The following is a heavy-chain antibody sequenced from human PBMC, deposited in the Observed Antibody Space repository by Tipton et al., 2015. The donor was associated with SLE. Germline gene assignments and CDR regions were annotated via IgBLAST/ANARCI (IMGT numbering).Heavy chain of an antibody. Sequence: SLRLSCVASGFAFNTAWMTWVRQAPGKGLEWVGRIKSMSDGGTADFAATVKGRIIMSRNDADNTMYLDLHSLTAEDTAVYYCTTDRYSLHGGLDYWGQGTLVTVSS. CDR3: TTDRYSLHGGLDY. J-gene: IGHJ4*02. V-gene: IGHV3-15*05. CDR2: IKSMSDGGTA. D-gene: IGHD4-11*01. CDR1: GFAFNTAW.